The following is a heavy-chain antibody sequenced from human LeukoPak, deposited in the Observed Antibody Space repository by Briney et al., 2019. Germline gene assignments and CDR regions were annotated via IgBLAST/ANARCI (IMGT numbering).Heavy chain of an antibody. V-gene: IGHV3-33*01. J-gene: IGHJ6*03. CDR3: VRDQEARDYWSISRVYFDYMDV. CDR2: LWYDGGNK. D-gene: IGHD3-3*01. Sequence: GGSLRLSCAASGFTFSRYGMHWVRQAPGKGLEWVAVLWYDGGNKFYAGSVKGRFTLSRDNSKNKMYLQMNSLRAENTAVYFCVRDQEARDYWSISRVYFDYMDVWGKGTAVTVSS. CDR1: GFTFSRYG.